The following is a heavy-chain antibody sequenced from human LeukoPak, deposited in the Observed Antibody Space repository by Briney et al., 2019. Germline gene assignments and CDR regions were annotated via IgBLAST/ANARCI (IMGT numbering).Heavy chain of an antibody. J-gene: IGHJ4*02. V-gene: IGHV3-23*01. CDR1: GFTVSSNY. Sequence: GGSLRLSCAASGFTVSSNYMSWVRQAPGKGLEWVSAISGSGGSTYYADSVKGRFTISRDNSKNTLYLQMNSLRAEDTAEYYCARGGGYCSGGSCYPSVAYYFDYWGQGTLVTVSS. D-gene: IGHD2-15*01. CDR2: ISGSGGST. CDR3: ARGGGYCSGGSCYPSVAYYFDY.